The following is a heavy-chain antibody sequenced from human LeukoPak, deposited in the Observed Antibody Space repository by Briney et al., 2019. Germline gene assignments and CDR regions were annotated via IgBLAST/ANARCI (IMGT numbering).Heavy chain of an antibody. D-gene: IGHD3-10*01. CDR1: GYSLTSYW. Sequence: ESLKISCKGSGYSLTSYWIGWVRQMPGKGLEWMGIIYPGDSDTRYSPSFQGQVTISADKSISTAYLQWSSLKASDTAMYYCARRITMVRGVIAYFDYWGQGTLVTVSS. V-gene: IGHV5-51*01. CDR2: IYPGDSDT. J-gene: IGHJ4*02. CDR3: ARRITMVRGVIAYFDY.